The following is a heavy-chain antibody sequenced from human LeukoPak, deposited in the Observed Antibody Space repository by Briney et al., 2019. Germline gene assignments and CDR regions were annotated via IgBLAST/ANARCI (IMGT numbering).Heavy chain of an antibody. D-gene: IGHD6-13*01. Sequence: GGSLRLSCAASGLTVSNHYMSWVRPAPGEGLEVVSDIYSGGSTYYADSVNGRFTISRDNSKNTLYLQMNSLRAEDTAVYYCARVPSSSWSYYYYYGMDVWGQGTTVTVSS. CDR2: IYSGGST. V-gene: IGHV3-66*01. CDR3: ARVPSSSWSYYYYYGMDV. CDR1: GLTVSNHY. J-gene: IGHJ6*02.